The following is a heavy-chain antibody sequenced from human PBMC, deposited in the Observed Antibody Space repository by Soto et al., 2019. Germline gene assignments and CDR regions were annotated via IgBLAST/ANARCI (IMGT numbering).Heavy chain of an antibody. J-gene: IGHJ4*02. CDR2: INSDGSST. D-gene: IGHD2-15*01. CDR3: VRTSLVVAAATREDY. V-gene: IGHV3-74*01. CDR1: GFTFSSYW. Sequence: EVQLVESGGGLVQPGGSLRLSCAASGFTFSSYWMHWVRQAPGKGLVWVSRINSDGSSTSYADSVKGRFTISRDNAKNTLYLQRNSLRAEDTAVYYCVRTSLVVAAATREDYWGQGTLGTVSS.